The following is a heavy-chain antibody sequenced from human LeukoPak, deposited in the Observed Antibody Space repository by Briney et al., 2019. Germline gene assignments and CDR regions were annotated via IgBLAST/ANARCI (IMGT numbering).Heavy chain of an antibody. CDR1: GFTFSSYA. CDR2: ISGSGGST. J-gene: IGHJ5*02. Sequence: PGGSLRLSCAASGFTFSSYAMSWVRQAPGKGLEWVSAISGSGGSTYYADSVKGRFTISRDNFKKTLYLQMNSLRAEDTAVYYCARDNGEWRLNWFDHWGQGTLVTVSS. CDR3: ARDNGEWRLNWFDH. D-gene: IGHD2-8*01. V-gene: IGHV3-23*01.